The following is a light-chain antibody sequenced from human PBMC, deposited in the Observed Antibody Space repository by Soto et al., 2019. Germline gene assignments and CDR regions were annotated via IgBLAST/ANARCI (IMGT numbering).Light chain of an antibody. Sequence: IVLTQSPRSLSLSPRERATLSCRASQSVSSNHLAWYQQRPGQAPRLLIYGASTRATGIPARFSGSGSGTEFTLTISSLQSEDFAVYYCQQYNNWPRTFGQGTKVDIK. CDR1: QSVSSN. CDR2: GAS. J-gene: IGKJ1*01. CDR3: QQYNNWPRT. V-gene: IGKV3-15*01.